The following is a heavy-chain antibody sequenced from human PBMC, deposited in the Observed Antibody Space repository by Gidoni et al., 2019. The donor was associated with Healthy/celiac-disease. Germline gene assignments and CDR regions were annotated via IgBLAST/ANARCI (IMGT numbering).Heavy chain of an antibody. CDR2: IDPSDSYT. CDR3: ARRAGIDGYSSGLD. CDR1: GYSFPSDW. Sequence: EVQLVQSGAEVNKPEASLMISCKGSGYSFPSDWISWVRQMPGKGLEWMGRIDPSDSYTNYSPSFQGHVTISADKSISTAYLQWSSLKASDTAMYYCARRAGIDGYSSGLDWGQGTLVTVSS. J-gene: IGHJ4*02. V-gene: IGHV5-10-1*03. D-gene: IGHD6-19*01.